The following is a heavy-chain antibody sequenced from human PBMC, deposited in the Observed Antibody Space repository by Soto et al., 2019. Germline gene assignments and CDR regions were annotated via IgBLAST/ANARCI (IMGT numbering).Heavy chain of an antibody. J-gene: IGHJ5*02. V-gene: IGHV4-39*01. CDR2: IYYSGTS. CDR1: GGSIRYDTYY. D-gene: IGHD1-1*01. CDR3: ARFHCYGPNCVPLDP. Sequence: QLQLQESGPGLVKPSEHLSLTWNVSGGSIRYDTYYWGWIHQPPGKGLEWIGSIYYSGTSSYNPSLESSFTMSVDTSKKQLSLRLCSVTAADTAADDCARFHCYGPNCVPLDPWGQGTLVIVSS.